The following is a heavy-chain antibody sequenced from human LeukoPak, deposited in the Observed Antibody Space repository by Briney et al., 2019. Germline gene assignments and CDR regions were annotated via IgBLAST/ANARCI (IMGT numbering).Heavy chain of an antibody. Sequence: GGSLRPSCAASGFTFSSYGMHWVRQAPGKGLEWVAFIRYDGSNKYYADSVKGRFTISRDNSKNTLYLQMNSLRAEDTAVYYCAKPFDIAGPDAFDIWGQGTMVTVSS. CDR3: AKPFDIAGPDAFDI. CDR2: IRYDGSNK. J-gene: IGHJ3*02. CDR1: GFTFSSYG. D-gene: IGHD1-26*01. V-gene: IGHV3-30*02.